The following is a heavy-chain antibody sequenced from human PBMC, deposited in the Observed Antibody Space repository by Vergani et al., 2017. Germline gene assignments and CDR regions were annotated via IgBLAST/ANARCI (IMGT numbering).Heavy chain of an antibody. CDR2: IIPILGIA. CDR1: GGTFSSYT. Sequence: QVQLVQSGAEVKKPGSSVKVSCKASGGTFSSYTISWVRQAPGQGLEWMGRIIPILGIANYAQKFQGRVTITADKSTSTAYMELSSLRSEDTAVYYCARDRDGVKNWKPYFYYYMDVWGKGTTVTVSS. J-gene: IGHJ6*03. CDR3: ARDRDGVKNWKPYFYYYMDV. D-gene: IGHD1-1*01. V-gene: IGHV1-69*08.